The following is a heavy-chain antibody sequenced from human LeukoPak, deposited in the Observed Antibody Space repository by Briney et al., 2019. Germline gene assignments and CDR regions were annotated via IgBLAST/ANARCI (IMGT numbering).Heavy chain of an antibody. Sequence: KPGGSLRLSCAASGFTFSDDYMTWIRQAPGKGLEWVSYISNSDGTTYYADFVRGRFTISRDNAKKSLYLQMNSLTVEDTAVYYCARIRFAFGELLDYWGQGTLVTVSS. CDR2: ISNSDGTT. V-gene: IGHV3-11*01. D-gene: IGHD3-10*01. CDR3: ARIRFAFGELLDY. CDR1: GFTFSDDY. J-gene: IGHJ4*02.